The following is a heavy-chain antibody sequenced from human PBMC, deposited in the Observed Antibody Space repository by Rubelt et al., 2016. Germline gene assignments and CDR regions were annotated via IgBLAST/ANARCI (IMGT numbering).Heavy chain of an antibody. CDR3: ARQPTLNWFDP. CDR2: ISSSSSTI. Sequence: GLEWVSYISSSSSTIYYADSVKGRFTISRDNAKNSLYLQMNSLRAEDTAVYYCARQPTLNWFDPWGQGTLVTVSS. V-gene: IGHV3-48*04. J-gene: IGHJ5*02.